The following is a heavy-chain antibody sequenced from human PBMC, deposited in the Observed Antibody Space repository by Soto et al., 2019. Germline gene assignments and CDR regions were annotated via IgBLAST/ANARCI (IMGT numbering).Heavy chain of an antibody. V-gene: IGHV4-39*01. J-gene: IGHJ6*02. CDR1: GGSISSSSYY. CDR3: VRGSGKYYDAMNV. Sequence: QLQLQESGPGLVKPSETLSLTCTVSGGSISSSSYYWGWIRQPPGKGLEWIGSIYYSGSTSYNTSLKSRVTRSLDTSKNQFSRKLSSVTAADTAVYYCVRGSGKYYDAMNVWGQGTTVTVSS. CDR2: IYYSGST. D-gene: IGHD3-10*01.